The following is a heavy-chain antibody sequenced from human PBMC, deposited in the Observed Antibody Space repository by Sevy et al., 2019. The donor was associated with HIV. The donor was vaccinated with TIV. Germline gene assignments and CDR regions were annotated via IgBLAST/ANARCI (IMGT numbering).Heavy chain of an antibody. CDR1: GGSISSSRYH. Sequence: SETLSLTCTVSGGSISSSRYHWGWIRQPPGKGLEWIGSFYYSGSTYYNPSLRSRVTISVDTSKNQFSLKLTSVTAADTAVYYCAAPPFFHDFASNWFDPWGQGTLVTVSS. CDR2: FYYSGST. D-gene: IGHD3-3*01. CDR3: AAPPFFHDFASNWFDP. V-gene: IGHV4-39*01. J-gene: IGHJ5*02.